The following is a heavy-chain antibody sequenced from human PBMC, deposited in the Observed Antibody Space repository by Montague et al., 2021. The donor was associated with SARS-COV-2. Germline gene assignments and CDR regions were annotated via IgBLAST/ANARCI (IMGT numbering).Heavy chain of an antibody. Sequence: SLRLSCAASGFTFDDYAMHWVRQAPGKGLEWVSLISGDGGSTYYADSVKGRFTISRDNSKNPLYLQMNSLRTEDTALYYCARRALYSSSYAFDIWGQGTKVTVSS. CDR1: GFTFDDYA. V-gene: IGHV3-43*02. D-gene: IGHD6-6*01. J-gene: IGHJ3*02. CDR2: ISGDGGST. CDR3: ARRALYSSSYAFDI.